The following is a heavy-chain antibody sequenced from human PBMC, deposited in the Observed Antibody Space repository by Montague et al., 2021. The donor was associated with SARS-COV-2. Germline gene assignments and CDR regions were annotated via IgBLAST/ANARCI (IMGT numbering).Heavy chain of an antibody. CDR2: ISNGGRT. V-gene: IGHV4-39*01. CDR1: GGSFNSDNFF. Sequence: SETLSLTCSVSGGSFNSDNFFWAWIRQPPGKRLEWIGVISNGGRTFDNPSLKSRVIISVHTSRNQLSLNVKSVTAADTAVYYCARHRRYDVVTYYPDFWGQGTLVTVSS. D-gene: IGHD3-9*01. CDR3: ARHRRYDVVTYYPDF. J-gene: IGHJ4*02.